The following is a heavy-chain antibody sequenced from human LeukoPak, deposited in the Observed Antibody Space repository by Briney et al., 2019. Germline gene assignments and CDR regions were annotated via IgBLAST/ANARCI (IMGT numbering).Heavy chain of an antibody. CDR1: GFTFSSYG. Sequence: GGSLRLSCAASGFTFSSYGMHWVRQAPGKGLEWVAVISYDGSNKYYADSVKGRFTISRDNSKNTLYLQMNSLRAEDTAVYYCAKDVGYGGYGGGGDYWGQGTLVTVSS. CDR2: ISYDGSNK. J-gene: IGHJ4*02. CDR3: AKDVGYGGYGGGGDY. D-gene: IGHD4-17*01. V-gene: IGHV3-30*18.